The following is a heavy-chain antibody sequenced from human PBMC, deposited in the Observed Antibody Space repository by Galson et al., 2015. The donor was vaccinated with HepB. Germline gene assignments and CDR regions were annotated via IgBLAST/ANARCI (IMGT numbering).Heavy chain of an antibody. CDR3: ARDVRFPHYGMDV. Sequence: SLRLSCAASGFTFSSYWMSWVRQAPGKGLEWVANIKQDGSEKYYVDSVKGRFTISRDNAKNSLYLQMNSLRAEDTAVYYCARDVRFPHYGMDVWGQGTTVTVSS. V-gene: IGHV3-7*03. J-gene: IGHJ6*02. CDR1: GFTFSSYW. CDR2: IKQDGSEK. D-gene: IGHD3-3*01.